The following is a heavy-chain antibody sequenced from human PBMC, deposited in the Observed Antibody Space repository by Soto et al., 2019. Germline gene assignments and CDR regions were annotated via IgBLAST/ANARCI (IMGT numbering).Heavy chain of an antibody. D-gene: IGHD3-10*01. Sequence: QITLKESGPTQVNPTQTLTLTCSFSGFSLNTDGEGVGWVRQPPGEALEWLALIYWDDDERYSPSLKTRLTITNEPSKNQAVPIMTDMDPVDTATYYCAHSRNLITEDAQVGDFDYWGQGTLVTGST. J-gene: IGHJ4*02. CDR3: AHSRNLITEDAQVGDFDY. CDR1: GFSLNTDGEG. V-gene: IGHV2-5*02. CDR2: IYWDDDE.